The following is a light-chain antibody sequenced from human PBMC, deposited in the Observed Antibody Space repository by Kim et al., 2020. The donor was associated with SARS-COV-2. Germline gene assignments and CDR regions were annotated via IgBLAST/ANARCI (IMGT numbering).Light chain of an antibody. Sequence: LGQTARITCQGDSSRSYKASRYQQKPREAPVLVIYGKNNRPSGILERFSGSRSGNTASLTITGAQAKDEADYYCNSRDSSGNHWVFGGGTQLPVL. V-gene: IGLV3-19*01. J-gene: IGLJ3*02. CDR1: SSRSYK. CDR2: GKN. CDR3: NSRDSSGNHWV.